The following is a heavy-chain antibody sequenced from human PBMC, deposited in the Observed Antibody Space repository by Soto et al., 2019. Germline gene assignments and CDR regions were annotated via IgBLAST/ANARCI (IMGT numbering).Heavy chain of an antibody. D-gene: IGHD3-3*01. Sequence: PGGSLRLSCAASGFTFSSYGMHWVRQAPGKGLESVAVIWYDGSNKYYADSVKGRFTISRDNSKNTLYLQMNSLRAEDTAVYYCARDPLPYYDFWSGYYTGIPHWFDPWGQGTLVTVSS. V-gene: IGHV3-33*01. CDR2: IWYDGSNK. J-gene: IGHJ5*02. CDR1: GFTFSSYG. CDR3: ARDPLPYYDFWSGYYTGIPHWFDP.